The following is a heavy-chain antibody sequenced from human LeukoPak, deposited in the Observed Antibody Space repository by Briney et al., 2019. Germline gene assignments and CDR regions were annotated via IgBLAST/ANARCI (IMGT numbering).Heavy chain of an antibody. CDR1: GFTFSSYS. V-gene: IGHV3-21*01. CDR3: ARDGYCTNGVCHARPYHDAFDI. J-gene: IGHJ3*02. D-gene: IGHD2-8*01. CDR2: ISSSSSYI. Sequence: GGSLRLSCAASGFTFSSYSMNWVRQAPGKGLEWVSSISSSSSYIYYADSVKGRFTISRDSSKNTLYLQMNSLRAEDTAVYYCARDGYCTNGVCHARPYHDAFDIWGQGTMVTVSS.